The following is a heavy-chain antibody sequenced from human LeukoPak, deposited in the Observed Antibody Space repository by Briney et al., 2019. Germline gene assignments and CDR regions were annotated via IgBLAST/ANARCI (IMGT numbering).Heavy chain of an antibody. CDR2: IWYDGSNK. D-gene: IGHD1-26*01. J-gene: IGHJ6*02. CDR3: ARRNQWELLDYYYYYGMDV. CDR1: GFTFSSYG. Sequence: GGSLRLSCAASGFTFSSYGMHWVRQAPGKGLEWVAVIWYDGSNKYYADSVKGRFTISRDNSKNMLYLQMNSLRAEDTAVYYCARRNQWELLDYYYYYGMDVWGQGTTVTVSS. V-gene: IGHV3-33*01.